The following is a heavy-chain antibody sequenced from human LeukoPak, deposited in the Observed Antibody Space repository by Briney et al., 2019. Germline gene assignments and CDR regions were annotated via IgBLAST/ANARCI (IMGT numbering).Heavy chain of an antibody. V-gene: IGHV3-15*01. D-gene: IGHD5-24*01. CDR2: IKSNTDGGTT. CDR3: TTAAESWLQPDY. J-gene: IGHJ4*02. CDR1: GFTFSNVG. Sequence: GGSLRLSCAASGFTFSNVGASWVRQAPGKGLEWVGRIKSNTDGGTTHYAVPVRGRLTISRDDSKNTLYLQMNSLKTEDTALYYCTTAAESWLQPDYWGQGTRVTVSS.